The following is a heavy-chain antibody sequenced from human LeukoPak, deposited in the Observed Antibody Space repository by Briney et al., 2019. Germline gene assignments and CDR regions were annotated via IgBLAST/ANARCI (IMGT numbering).Heavy chain of an antibody. D-gene: IGHD6-13*01. CDR1: GFTFDEYT. V-gene: IGHV3-43*01. CDR2: ISRDGGST. CDR3: ATRAGYSSSWSDY. Sequence: SGGSLRLSCVASGFTFDEYTMHWVRQAPGKGLEWVSLISRDGGSTYYADSVKGRFTISRDNSKNTLYLQMNSLRAEDTAVYYCATRAGYSSSWSDYWGQGTLVTVSS. J-gene: IGHJ4*02.